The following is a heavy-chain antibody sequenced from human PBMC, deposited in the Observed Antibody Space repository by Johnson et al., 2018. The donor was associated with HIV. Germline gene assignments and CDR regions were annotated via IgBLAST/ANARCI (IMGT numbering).Heavy chain of an antibody. CDR3: ANSLLLDAFDI. J-gene: IGHJ3*02. CDR1: GFTFSSYA. V-gene: IGHV3-30-3*01. CDR2: ISYDGSNK. Sequence: QVPLVESGGGVVQPGRSLRLSCAASGFTFSSYAMHWVRQAPGKGLEWVAVISYDGSNKYYADSVKGRFTISRDNSKNTLYLQMNSLRDEDTAVYYCANSLLLDAFDIWGQGTMVTVSS. D-gene: IGHD2-15*01.